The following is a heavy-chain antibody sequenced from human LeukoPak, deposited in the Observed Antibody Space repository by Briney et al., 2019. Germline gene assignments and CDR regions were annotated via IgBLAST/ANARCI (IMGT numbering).Heavy chain of an antibody. CDR1: GFIFSSYS. V-gene: IGHV3-21*01. CDR3: ARDDGGAAAPPDY. J-gene: IGHJ4*02. D-gene: IGHD6-13*01. Sequence: GGSLRLSCAASGFIFSSYSMNWVRQAPGKGLEWVSSISSSSSYIYYADSVKGRFTTSRDNAKNSLYLQMNSLRAEDTAVYYCARDDGGAAAPPDYWGQGTLVTVSS. CDR2: ISSSSSYI.